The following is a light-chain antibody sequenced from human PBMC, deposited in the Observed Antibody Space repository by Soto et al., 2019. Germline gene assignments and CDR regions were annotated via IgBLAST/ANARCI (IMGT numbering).Light chain of an antibody. J-gene: IGKJ4*01. Sequence: DIQMTQSPSTLSGSVGDRVTITCRASQYISNWVAWYQQKPGKAPKLLIYDASTLESGVPSRFTGSSSGTEFTLTISSLQPDDFATYYCQQYNSFSGTFGGGTKVDIK. CDR1: QYISNW. CDR2: DAS. CDR3: QQYNSFSGT. V-gene: IGKV1-5*01.